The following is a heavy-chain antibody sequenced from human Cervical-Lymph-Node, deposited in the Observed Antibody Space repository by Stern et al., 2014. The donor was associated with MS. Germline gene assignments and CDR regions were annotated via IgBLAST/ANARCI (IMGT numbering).Heavy chain of an antibody. Sequence: QVQLVQSGGGLVQPGRSLRLPCAASGFTFSDYGMHWVRQAPGKGLEWVAIMWYDGGNKYYADSVKGRFTISRDNSKNTLYLQMNSLRAEDTAVYYCARGGSNNYYFYGMDVWGQGTTVTVSS. V-gene: IGHV3-33*08. D-gene: IGHD1/OR15-1a*01. CDR3: ARGGSNNYYFYGMDV. J-gene: IGHJ6*02. CDR2: MWYDGGNK. CDR1: GFTFSDYG.